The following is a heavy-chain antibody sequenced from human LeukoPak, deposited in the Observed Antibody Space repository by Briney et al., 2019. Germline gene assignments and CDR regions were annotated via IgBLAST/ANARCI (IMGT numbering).Heavy chain of an antibody. CDR2: INHSGST. Sequence: SETLSLTCAVYGGSFSNYYWSWIRQPPGKGLEWIGEINHSGSTNYNPSLKSRVTISVDTSKNQFSLKLSSVTAAGTAVYYCTRGETTVVTPCYFDHWGQGTLVTVSS. V-gene: IGHV4-34*01. D-gene: IGHD4-23*01. J-gene: IGHJ4*02. CDR1: GGSFSNYY. CDR3: TRGETTVVTPCYFDH.